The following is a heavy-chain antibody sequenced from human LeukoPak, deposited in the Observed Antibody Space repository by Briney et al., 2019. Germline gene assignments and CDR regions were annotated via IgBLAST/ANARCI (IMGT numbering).Heavy chain of an antibody. CDR1: GYTFTSYG. CDR3: ARDFDYGGYYYYYMDV. Sequence: ASVKVSCKASGYTFTSYGISWVRQAPGQGLEWMGWISAYNGNTNYAQKLQGRVTMTTDTSTSTAYMELRSLRSDDTAVYYCARDFDYGGYYYYYMDVWGKGTTVTVSS. V-gene: IGHV1-18*01. D-gene: IGHD4-17*01. CDR2: ISAYNGNT. J-gene: IGHJ6*03.